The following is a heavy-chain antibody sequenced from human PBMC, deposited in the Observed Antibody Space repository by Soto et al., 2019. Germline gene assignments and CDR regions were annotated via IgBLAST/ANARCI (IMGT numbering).Heavy chain of an antibody. CDR1: GFTFSSYS. CDR3: ARDQRHTMVRGREFDY. V-gene: IGHV3-21*01. J-gene: IGHJ4*02. CDR2: ISSSSSYI. D-gene: IGHD3-10*01. Sequence: GGSLRLSCAASGFTFSSYSMNWVRQAPGKGLEWVSSISSSSSYIYYADSVKGRFTISRDNAKNSLYLQMNSLRAEDTAVYYCARDQRHTMVRGREFDYWGQGTLVTVSS.